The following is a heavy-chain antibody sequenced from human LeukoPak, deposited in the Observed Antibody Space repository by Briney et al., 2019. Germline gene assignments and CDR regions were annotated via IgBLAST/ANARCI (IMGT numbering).Heavy chain of an antibody. J-gene: IGHJ4*02. Sequence: GGSLRLSCAASGFTFSNAWMSGVRQAPGKGLEWVGRIKSKTDGGTTDYAAPVKGRFTISRDDSKNTLYLQMNSLKTEDTAVYYCTTDYYDSSGYYSWGQGTLVTVSS. V-gene: IGHV3-15*01. D-gene: IGHD3-22*01. CDR1: GFTFSNAW. CDR2: IKSKTDGGTT. CDR3: TTDYYDSSGYYS.